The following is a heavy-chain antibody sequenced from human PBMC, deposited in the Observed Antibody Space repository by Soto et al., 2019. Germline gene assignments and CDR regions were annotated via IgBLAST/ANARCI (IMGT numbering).Heavy chain of an antibody. D-gene: IGHD3-9*01. Sequence: EVQLVESGGGLVQPGGSLRLSCAASGFTFSSYWMHWVRQAPGKGLVWVSRINSDGSSTSYADSVKGRFTISRDNAKNTLYLQMNSLRAEDTAVYYCAREARTQYDILTGYSLGYWGQGTLFTVSS. V-gene: IGHV3-74*01. CDR3: AREARTQYDILTGYSLGY. CDR2: INSDGSST. J-gene: IGHJ4*02. CDR1: GFTFSSYW.